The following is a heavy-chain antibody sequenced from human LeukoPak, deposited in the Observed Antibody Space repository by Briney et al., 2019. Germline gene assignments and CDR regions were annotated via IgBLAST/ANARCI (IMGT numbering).Heavy chain of an antibody. CDR1: GDSVSSNSAA. CDR2: TYYRSKWYN. J-gene: IGHJ5*02. D-gene: IGHD5-18*01. V-gene: IGHV6-1*01. Sequence: SQTLSLTCVISGDSVSSNSAAWHWLRQSPSGGREWLGRTYYRSKWYNDYAVSVKSRITNAPDPSKNQFSLHLNSVTPEDTAVYYCAGYSYGDRPSWGQGTLVTVSS. CDR3: AGYSYGDRPS.